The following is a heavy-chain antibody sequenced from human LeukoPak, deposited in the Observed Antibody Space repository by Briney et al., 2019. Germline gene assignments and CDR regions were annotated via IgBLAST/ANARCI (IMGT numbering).Heavy chain of an antibody. J-gene: IGHJ6*03. D-gene: IGHD3-3*01. V-gene: IGHV3-23*01. CDR3: AKGGYDFWSGYYTDYYYMDV. CDR2: ITSGTRT. CDR1: GFSFTTYW. Sequence: GGSLRLSCAASGFSFTTYWMSWVRQAPGKGLEWVSGITSGTRTYYADSVKGRFTISRDNSKNTLYLQMNSLRAEDTAVYYCAKGGYDFWSGYYTDYYYMDVWGKGTTVTVSS.